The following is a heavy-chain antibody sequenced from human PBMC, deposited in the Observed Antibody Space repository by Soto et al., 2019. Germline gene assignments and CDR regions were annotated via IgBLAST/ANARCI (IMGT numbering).Heavy chain of an antibody. CDR3: ARVMYYDFWSGGYCYYMDV. V-gene: IGHV3-7*01. D-gene: IGHD3-3*01. CDR2: IKQDGSEK. CDR1: GFTFSSYW. J-gene: IGHJ6*03. Sequence: GGSLRLSCAASGFTFSSYWMSWVRQAPGKGLEWVANIKQDGSEKYYVDSVKGRFTISRDNAKNSLYLQMNSLRAEDTAVYYCARVMYYDFWSGGYCYYMDVWGKGTTVTVSS.